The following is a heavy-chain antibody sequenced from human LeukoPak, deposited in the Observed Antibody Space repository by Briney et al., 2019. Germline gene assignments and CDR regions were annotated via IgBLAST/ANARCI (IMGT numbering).Heavy chain of an antibody. CDR3: ARHPPSSAGAYDI. V-gene: IGHV4-59*08. Sequence: SETLSLTCTVSGGSISGYYCSWVRQPPGKEMELIGYVYSSGNTNYNPSLKSRFTLSVDTSKNQFSLKLVSVTAADTAVYYCARHPPSSAGAYDIWGQGTMVTVSS. J-gene: IGHJ3*02. CDR2: VYSSGNT. CDR1: GGSISGYY. D-gene: IGHD3-10*01.